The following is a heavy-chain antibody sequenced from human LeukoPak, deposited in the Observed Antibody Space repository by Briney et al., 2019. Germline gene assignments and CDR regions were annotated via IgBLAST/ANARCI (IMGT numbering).Heavy chain of an antibody. CDR1: GFTFSSYA. Sequence: GGSLRLSCAASGFTFSSYAMSWVRQAPGKGLEWVSAISGSGGSTYYADSVKGRFTISRDNSKNTLYLQMNSLRAEDTAVYYCAKDLTRITMVRGVMAFDYWGQGTLVTVSS. V-gene: IGHV3-23*01. D-gene: IGHD3-10*01. J-gene: IGHJ4*02. CDR2: ISGSGGST. CDR3: AKDLTRITMVRGVMAFDY.